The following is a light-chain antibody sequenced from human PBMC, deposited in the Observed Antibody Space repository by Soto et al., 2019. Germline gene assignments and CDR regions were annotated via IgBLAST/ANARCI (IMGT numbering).Light chain of an antibody. V-gene: IGKV4-1*01. CDR2: WAS. CDR1: QSVLSNSDNKNY. J-gene: IGKJ5*01. CDR3: QQYHSDPIT. Sequence: DFVMTQSPDSLAVSLGERATINCRSSQSVLSNSDNKNYLAWFQQKPGQPPKLLFYWASTRESGVPDRFSGSGSATDFTLTITNLQAEDVAVYYCQQYHSDPITFGQGTRLEI.